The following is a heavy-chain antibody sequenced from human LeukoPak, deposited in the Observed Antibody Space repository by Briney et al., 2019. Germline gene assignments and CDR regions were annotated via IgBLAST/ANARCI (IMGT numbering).Heavy chain of an antibody. CDR1: GGSISPYY. CDR3: ARGGYYYMDV. V-gene: IGHV4-59*01. Sequence: SETLSLTCTVSGGSISPYYWSWLRQPPGKGLEWIAYIFYNGNTNYNPSLKSRVTISLDTSKKEFYLKVSSVTAADTAVYYCARGGYYYMDVWGKGTTFTVSS. J-gene: IGHJ6*03. CDR2: IFYNGNT.